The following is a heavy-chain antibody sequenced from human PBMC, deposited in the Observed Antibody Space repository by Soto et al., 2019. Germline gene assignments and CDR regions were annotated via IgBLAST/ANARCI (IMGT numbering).Heavy chain of an antibody. D-gene: IGHD3-10*01. CDR2: IRSVGGST. CDR3: AKGFGVTRRYFDY. CDR1: GFTSSSYA. Sequence: EVQLLESGGGLLQPGGSLRLSCAASGFTSSSYAMSWVRQAPGKGLEWVSTIRSVGGSTFYADSVKGRFTISRDNSRNTLYLQMDSLRAEDTAVYYCAKGFGVTRRYFDYWGQGTLVTVST. V-gene: IGHV3-23*01. J-gene: IGHJ4*02.